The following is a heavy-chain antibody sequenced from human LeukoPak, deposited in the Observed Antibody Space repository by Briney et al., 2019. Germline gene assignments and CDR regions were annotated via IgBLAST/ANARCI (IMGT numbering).Heavy chain of an antibody. CDR1: GGSISSYY. CDR3: ARDSAMGPTSFDS. Sequence: SETLSLTCTVSGGSISSYYWSWIRQPPGKGLEWIGSIYHSGSAYYNPSLKSRLTISVDTSNNHFSLKLSSVTAADTAVYYCARDSAMGPTSFDSWGQGTLVTVSS. J-gene: IGHJ4*02. V-gene: IGHV4-59*12. D-gene: IGHD1-26*01. CDR2: IYHSGSA.